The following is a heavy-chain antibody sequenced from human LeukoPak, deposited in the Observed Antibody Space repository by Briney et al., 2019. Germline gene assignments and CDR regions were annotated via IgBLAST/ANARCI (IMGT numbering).Heavy chain of an antibody. CDR2: IYYIGKI. CDR3: ARYYGDYRNWFDP. D-gene: IGHD4-17*01. CDR1: GDSVSSYY. V-gene: IGHV4-59*02. Sequence: SETLSLICTVSGDSVSSYYWSWIRQPPGKGLEWIGYIYYIGKINYNPSLKSRATISVDTSKNQVSLNLSSVTAADTAVYYCARYYGDYRNWFDPWGQGTLVTVSS. J-gene: IGHJ5*02.